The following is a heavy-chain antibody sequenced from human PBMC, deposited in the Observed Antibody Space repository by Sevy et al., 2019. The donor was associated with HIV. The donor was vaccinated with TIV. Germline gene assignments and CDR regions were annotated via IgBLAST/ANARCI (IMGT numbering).Heavy chain of an antibody. D-gene: IGHD4-17*01. J-gene: IGHJ4*02. CDR1: GGSISSSSYY. CDR3: ARLQLYGDFLDY. CDR2: IYYSGST. V-gene: IGHV4-39*01. Sequence: SETLSLTCTVSGGSISSSSYYWGWIRQPPGKGLEWIGSIYYSGSTYYNPSLKSRVTISVDTSKNQFSLKLSSVTAAVTAVYYCARLQLYGDFLDYWGQGTLVTVSS.